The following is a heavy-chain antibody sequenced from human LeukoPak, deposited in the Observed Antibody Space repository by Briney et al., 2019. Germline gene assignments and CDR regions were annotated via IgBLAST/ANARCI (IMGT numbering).Heavy chain of an antibody. CDR3: ARDTPYSSGWSLGGAFDI. V-gene: IGHV3-33*01. D-gene: IGHD6-19*01. CDR1: GFTFSSYG. Sequence: AGGSLRLSCAASGFTFSSYGMHWVRQAPGKGLEWVAVIWYDGSNKYYADSVKGRFTISRDNSKNTLYLQMNSLRAEDTAVYYCARDTPYSSGWSLGGAFDIWGQGTMVTVSS. CDR2: IWYDGSNK. J-gene: IGHJ3*02.